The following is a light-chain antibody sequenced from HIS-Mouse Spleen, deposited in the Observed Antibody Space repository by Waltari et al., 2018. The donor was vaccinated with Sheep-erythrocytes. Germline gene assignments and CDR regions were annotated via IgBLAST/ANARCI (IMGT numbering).Light chain of an antibody. CDR1: SSNIGSNT. Sequence: QSVLTQPPSASGTPGQRVTISCSGSSSNIGSNTVNWYQQLPGTAPKLLIYSNNQRPPGVPDRFSGSKSGTSASLAISGLQSEDEADYYCAALDDSLNGYVFGTGTKVTVL. J-gene: IGLJ1*01. CDR2: SNN. V-gene: IGLV1-44*01. CDR3: AALDDSLNGYV.